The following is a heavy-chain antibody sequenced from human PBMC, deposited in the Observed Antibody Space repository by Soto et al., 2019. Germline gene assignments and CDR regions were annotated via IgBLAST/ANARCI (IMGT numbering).Heavy chain of an antibody. D-gene: IGHD3-10*01. Sequence: QVQLVQSGAEVKKPGSSVKVSCKASGGTFSSYAIRWVRQAPGPGLEWMGGIIPIFGTANYAQKFQGRVTITADETTSTAYMELSSLRSEDTAVYYCARDGGDYGAGSYYGYDGMDVWGQGTTVTVSS. CDR3: ARDGGDYGAGSYYGYDGMDV. CDR2: IIPIFGTA. CDR1: GGTFSSYA. V-gene: IGHV1-69*12. J-gene: IGHJ6*02.